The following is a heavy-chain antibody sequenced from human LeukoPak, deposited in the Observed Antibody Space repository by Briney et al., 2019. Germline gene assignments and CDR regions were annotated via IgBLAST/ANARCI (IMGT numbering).Heavy chain of an antibody. Sequence: SETLSLTCTVSGGSIRSYYWSWIRQPPGKGLEWIGYMYYSGSTSYNPSLKSRVTISVDTSKNQFSLKLSSVTAADTAVYYCARLSTVTTSFDYWGQGTLVTVSS. CDR1: GGSIRSYY. CDR3: ARLSTVTTSFDY. CDR2: MYYSGST. J-gene: IGHJ4*02. V-gene: IGHV4-59*12. D-gene: IGHD4-17*01.